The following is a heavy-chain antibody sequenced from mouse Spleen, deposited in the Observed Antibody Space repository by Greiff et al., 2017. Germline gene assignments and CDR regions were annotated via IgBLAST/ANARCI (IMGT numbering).Heavy chain of an antibody. D-gene: IGHD1-2*01. CDR1: GYAFSSSW. Sequence: QVQLQQSGPELVKPGASVKISCKASGYAFSSSWMNWVKQRPGKGLEWIGRIYPGDGDTNYNGKFKGKATLTADKSSSTAYMQLSSLTSEDSAVYFCARLTAYWYFDVWGGGTTVTVSS. CDR3: ARLTAYWYFDV. CDR2: IYPGDGDT. J-gene: IGHJ1*01. V-gene: IGHV1-82*01.